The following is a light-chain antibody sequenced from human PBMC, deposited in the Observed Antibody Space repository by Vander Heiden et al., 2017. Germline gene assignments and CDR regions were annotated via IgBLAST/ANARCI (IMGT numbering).Light chain of an antibody. V-gene: IGLV2-8*01. CDR2: EVS. CDR1: SSDVGGYNY. CDR3: SSYAGSNNVV. Sequence: QSALTPPPSASGSPGQPVTFCCTGASSDVGGYNYVSWYQQHPGKAPKLMIYEVSKRPSGVPDRFSGSKSGNTASLTVSGLQAEDEADYYCSSYAGSNNVVFGGGTKLTVL. J-gene: IGLJ2*01.